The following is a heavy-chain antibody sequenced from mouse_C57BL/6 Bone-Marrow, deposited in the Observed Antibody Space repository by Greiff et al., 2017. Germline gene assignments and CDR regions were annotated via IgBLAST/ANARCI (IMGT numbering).Heavy chain of an antibody. CDR2: IYPGSGST. Sequence: QVQLQQPGAELVKPGASVKMSCKASGYTFTSYWITWVKQRPGQGLEWIGDIYPGSGSTNYNEKFKSKATLTVDTSSSTDYMQLSSLTSEDSAVYYCARDYYGSSPWYFDVWGTGTTVTVSS. V-gene: IGHV1-55*01. CDR3: ARDYYGSSPWYFDV. J-gene: IGHJ1*03. CDR1: GYTFTSYW. D-gene: IGHD1-1*01.